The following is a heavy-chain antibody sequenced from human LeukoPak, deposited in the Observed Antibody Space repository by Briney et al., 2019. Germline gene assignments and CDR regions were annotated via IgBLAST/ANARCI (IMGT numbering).Heavy chain of an antibody. J-gene: IGHJ6*03. CDR2: ISYDGSNK. Sequence: PGRSLRLSCAASGFTFSSYAMHWVRQAPGKGLEWVAVISYDGSNKYYADSVKGRFTISRDNSKNTLYLQMNSLRAVDTAVYYCARAPIAARAYYYYYMDVWGKGTTVTVSS. D-gene: IGHD6-6*01. CDR3: ARAPIAARAYYYYYMDV. V-gene: IGHV3-30*04. CDR1: GFTFSSYA.